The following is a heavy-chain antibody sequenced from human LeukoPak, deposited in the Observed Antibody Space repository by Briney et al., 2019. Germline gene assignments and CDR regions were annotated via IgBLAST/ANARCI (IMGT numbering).Heavy chain of an antibody. Sequence: RSGGSLRLSCAASGFTFSSYSMNWVRKAPGKGLEWVSSISSSSSYIYYADSVKGRFTISRDNAKNSLYPQMNSLRAEDTAVYYCARDWSGSYYYWGQGTLVTVSS. V-gene: IGHV3-21*01. CDR1: GFTFSSYS. J-gene: IGHJ4*02. CDR3: ARDWSGSYYY. D-gene: IGHD1-26*01. CDR2: ISSSSSYI.